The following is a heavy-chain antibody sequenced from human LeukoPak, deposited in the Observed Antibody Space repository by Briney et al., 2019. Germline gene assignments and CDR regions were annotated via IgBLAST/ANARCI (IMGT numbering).Heavy chain of an antibody. CDR1: GYTFTSYG. CDR3: ARDPHLQQLSPYYFDY. D-gene: IGHD6-13*01. J-gene: IGHJ4*02. CDR2: ISAYNGNT. V-gene: IGHV1-18*04. Sequence: ASVKVSCKASGYTFTSYGISWVRQAPGQGLEWMGWISAYNGNTNYAQKLQGRVTMTTDTSTSTAYMELRSLRSDDTAVYYCARDPHLQQLSPYYFDYWGQGTLVTVSS.